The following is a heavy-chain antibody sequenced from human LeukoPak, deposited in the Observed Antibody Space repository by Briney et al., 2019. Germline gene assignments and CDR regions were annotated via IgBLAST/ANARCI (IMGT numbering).Heavy chain of an antibody. CDR2: IRYDGSDK. Sequence: GGSLRLSCAASGITFSSYAMHWVRQAPGKGLEWVAFIRYDGSDKYYADSVKGRFTISRDNSKNTLYLQMDSLRPEDTAVYYCAKGQLGIQSSKWFDPWGQGTLVTVSS. V-gene: IGHV3-30*02. CDR3: AKGQLGIQSSKWFDP. D-gene: IGHD7-27*01. J-gene: IGHJ5*02. CDR1: GITFSSYA.